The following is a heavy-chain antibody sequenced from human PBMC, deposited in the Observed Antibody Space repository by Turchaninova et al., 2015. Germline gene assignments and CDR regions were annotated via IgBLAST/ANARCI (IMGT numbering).Heavy chain of an antibody. CDR2: VYYSGST. CDR1: GGSMSNLY. CDR3: ARGAGWYGY. Sequence: QVQLQESGPGLVRPSETLSLTCTVSGGSMSNLYWSWIRQPPGKGLEWIGYVYYSGSTNYNPSLKSRATISVDTARNKFSLNLGSVTAADTAVYYCARGAGWYGYWGQGTLVTVSS. J-gene: IGHJ4*02. V-gene: IGHV4-59*01. D-gene: IGHD6-19*01.